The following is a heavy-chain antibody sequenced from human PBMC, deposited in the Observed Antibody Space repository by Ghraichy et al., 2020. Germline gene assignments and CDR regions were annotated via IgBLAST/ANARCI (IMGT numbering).Heavy chain of an antibody. CDR1: GGSISSSSYY. J-gene: IGHJ4*02. V-gene: IGHV4-39*01. Sequence: SETLSLTCTVSGGSISSSSYYWGWIRQPPGKGLEWIGSIYYSGSTYYNPSLKSRVTISVDTSKNQFSLKLSSVTAADTAVYYCARHPRGYYDSSGYYYFDYWGQGTLVTVSS. CDR2: IYYSGST. D-gene: IGHD3-22*01. CDR3: ARHPRGYYDSSGYYYFDY.